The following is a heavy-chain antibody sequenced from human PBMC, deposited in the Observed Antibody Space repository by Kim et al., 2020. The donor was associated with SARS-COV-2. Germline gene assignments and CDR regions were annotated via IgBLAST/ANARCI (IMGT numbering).Heavy chain of an antibody. J-gene: IGHJ6*02. CDR3: AKDGRGGYYGSGSYSGENPSFYYYGMDA. CDR2: ISGSGGCT. V-gene: IGHV3-23*01. D-gene: IGHD3-10*01. Sequence: GGSLRLSCAASGFTFSSYAMSWVRQAPGKGLEWVSAISGSGGCTYYADSVKGRFTISRDNSKNTLYLQMNSLRAEDTAVYYCAKDGRGGYYGSGSYSGENPSFYYYGMDAWGQGTPVTVSS. CDR1: GFTFSSYA.